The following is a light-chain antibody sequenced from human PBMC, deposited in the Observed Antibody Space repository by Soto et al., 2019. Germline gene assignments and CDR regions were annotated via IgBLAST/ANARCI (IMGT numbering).Light chain of an antibody. Sequence: DIQMTQSPSSLSASVGDRVSISCRASQSIRSHLNWYQQRPGKAPKLLIFGASTLQTGVPSRFSSSGSGKDYTLSISRLHAEDFATYFCQQSFGTSRTFGQGTRL. CDR1: QSIRSH. CDR3: QQSFGTSRT. J-gene: IGKJ2*01. V-gene: IGKV1-39*01. CDR2: GAS.